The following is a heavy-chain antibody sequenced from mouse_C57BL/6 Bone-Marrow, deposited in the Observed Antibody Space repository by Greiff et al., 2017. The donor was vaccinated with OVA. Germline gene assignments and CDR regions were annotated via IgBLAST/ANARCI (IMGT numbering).Heavy chain of an antibody. CDR1: GYSFTGYY. Sequence: VQLQQYGPELVKPGASVKISCKASGYSFTGYYMNWVKQSPEKSLEWIGEINPSTGGTTYNQKFKAKATLTVDKSSSTAYMQLKSLTSEDSAVYYCARDDYPSWFAYWGQGTLVTVSA. CDR2: INPSTGGT. D-gene: IGHD5-5*01. V-gene: IGHV1-42*01. CDR3: ARDDYPSWFAY. J-gene: IGHJ3*01.